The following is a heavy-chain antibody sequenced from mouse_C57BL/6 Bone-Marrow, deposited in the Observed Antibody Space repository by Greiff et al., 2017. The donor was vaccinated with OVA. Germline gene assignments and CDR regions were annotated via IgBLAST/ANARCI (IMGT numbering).Heavy chain of an antibody. Sequence: EVMLVESGGGLVKPGGSLKLSCAASGFTFSSYAMSWVRQTPEKRLEWVATISDGGSYTYYPDNVKGRFTISRDNAKNNLYLQMSHLKSEDAVMYCGPRVWDNCYLDYWGQGTTLTVSS. J-gene: IGHJ2*01. CDR3: PRVWDNCYLDY. CDR2: ISDGGSYT. D-gene: IGHD2-10*02. CDR1: GFTFSSYA. V-gene: IGHV5-4*03.